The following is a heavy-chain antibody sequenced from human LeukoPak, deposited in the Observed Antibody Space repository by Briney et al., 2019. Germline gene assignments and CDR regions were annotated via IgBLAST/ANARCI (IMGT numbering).Heavy chain of an antibody. Sequence: GGSLRLSCAASGFTFGNYVIHWVRQAPGKGLEGLAVISYDGTNKYYADSVKGRFTISRDHSQSTVDLQMNTLRGADTAVYYCVRSPTYYNMDVWGKGTTVTVS. V-gene: IGHV3-30-3*01. CDR2: ISYDGTNK. J-gene: IGHJ6*03. CDR3: VRSPTYYNMDV. CDR1: GFTFGNYV.